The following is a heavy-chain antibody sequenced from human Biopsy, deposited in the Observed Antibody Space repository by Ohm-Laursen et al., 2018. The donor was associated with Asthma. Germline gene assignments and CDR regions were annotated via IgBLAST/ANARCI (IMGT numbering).Heavy chain of an antibody. V-gene: IGHV1-2*06. J-gene: IGHJ4*02. Sequence: ASVKVPCKASGDSFSNYAISWVRQAPGQGLEWMGRINPNSGGTNYAQKFQGRVTMTRDTSISTAYMELSRLRSDDTAVYYCARGRHYDFWSGYYIEYFDYWGQGTLVTVSS. CDR2: INPNSGGT. CDR1: GDSFSNYA. D-gene: IGHD3-3*01. CDR3: ARGRHYDFWSGYYIEYFDY.